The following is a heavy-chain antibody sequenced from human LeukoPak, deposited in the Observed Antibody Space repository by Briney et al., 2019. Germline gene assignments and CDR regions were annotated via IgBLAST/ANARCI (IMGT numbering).Heavy chain of an antibody. J-gene: IGHJ2*01. D-gene: IGHD2/OR15-2a*01. CDR3: ARNIGWYFDL. CDR1: GFTFGRYW. CDR2: IDRDGRTT. Sequence: GGSLRLSCAASGFTFGRYWMHWVRQAPGEGLVWVSRIDRDGRTTNYADSVKGRFTTSRDDAQNTLYLQMNSLRAEDTAVYYCARNIGWYFDLWGRGTLVTVSS. V-gene: IGHV3-74*01.